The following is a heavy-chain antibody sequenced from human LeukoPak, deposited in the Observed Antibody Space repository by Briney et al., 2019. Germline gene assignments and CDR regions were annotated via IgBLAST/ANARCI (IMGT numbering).Heavy chain of an antibody. CDR1: GGSISSYY. CDR2: IYYSGST. J-gene: IGHJ4*02. D-gene: IGHD2-2*01. V-gene: IGHV4-59*01. CDR3: AREHCSSTSCYRGQFDY. Sequence: SETLSLTCTVSGGSISSYYWCWIRQPPGKGLEWIGYIYYSGSTNYNPSLKSRVTISVDTSKNQFSLKLSSVTAADTAVYYCAREHCSSTSCYRGQFDYWGQGTLVTVSS.